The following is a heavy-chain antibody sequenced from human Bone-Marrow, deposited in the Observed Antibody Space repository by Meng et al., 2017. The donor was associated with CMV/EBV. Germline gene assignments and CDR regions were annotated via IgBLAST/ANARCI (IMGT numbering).Heavy chain of an antibody. V-gene: IGHV3-7*01. D-gene: IGHD2-2*01. Sequence: GSLKISCAASGFTFSDNWMSWVRQAPGKGLEWVASINQGAIETHYMDSVKGRFTISRDNAKNSLYLQMNSLRAEDTAIYHCARYRAHPEYWGQGTLVTVPS. J-gene: IGHJ4*02. CDR1: GFTFSDNW. CDR3: ARYRAHPEY. CDR2: INQGAIET.